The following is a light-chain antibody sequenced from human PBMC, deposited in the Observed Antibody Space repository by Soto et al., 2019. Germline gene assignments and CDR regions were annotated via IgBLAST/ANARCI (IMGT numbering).Light chain of an antibody. Sequence: EIVMTQSPATLSVSPGERATLSCRASQSVSSNLAWNQQKPGQAPRLLIWRASTRATGIPARFSGSGSGTEFTLTISSLQSEDFAVYYCQQYNNWPRTFGQGTKVDI. CDR3: QQYNNWPRT. CDR1: QSVSSN. J-gene: IGKJ1*01. V-gene: IGKV3-15*01. CDR2: RAS.